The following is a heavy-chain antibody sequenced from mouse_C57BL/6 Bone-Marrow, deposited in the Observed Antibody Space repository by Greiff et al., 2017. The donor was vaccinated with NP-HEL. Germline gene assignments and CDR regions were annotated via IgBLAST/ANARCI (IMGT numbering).Heavy chain of an antibody. V-gene: IGHV5-17*01. CDR3: ARPGYSNSWFAY. CDR2: ISSGSSTI. CDR1: GFTFSDYG. D-gene: IGHD2-5*01. Sequence: LVESGGGLVKPGGSLKLSCAASGFTFSDYGMHWVRQAPEKGLEWVAYISSGSSTIYYADTVKGRFTISRDNAKNTLFLQMTSLRSEDTAMYYCARPGYSNSWFAYWGQGTLVTVSA. J-gene: IGHJ3*01.